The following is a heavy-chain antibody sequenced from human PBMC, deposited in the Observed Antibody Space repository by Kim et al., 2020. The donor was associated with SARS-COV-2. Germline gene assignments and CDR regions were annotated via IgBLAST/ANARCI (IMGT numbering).Heavy chain of an antibody. CDR1: GFTFSSYA. CDR3: ARGSTIFGVLISQGYFQH. CDR2: ITYDGRNK. Sequence: GGSLRLSCAASGFTFSSYAMHWVRQAPGKGLEWVAVITYDGRNKYDADSVKGRFTISRDNSKNTLYLQMNSLRAEDTAVYYCARGSTIFGVLISQGYFQHWGQGTLVTVSS. J-gene: IGHJ1*01. D-gene: IGHD3-3*01. V-gene: IGHV3-30*04.